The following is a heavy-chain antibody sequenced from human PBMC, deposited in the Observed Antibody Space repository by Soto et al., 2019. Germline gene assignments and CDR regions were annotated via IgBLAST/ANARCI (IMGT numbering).Heavy chain of an antibody. CDR3: AIIGSNSLYYFDS. CDR2: ISWNGGRI. CDR1: GFTFEDFA. J-gene: IGHJ4*02. D-gene: IGHD4-4*01. V-gene: IGHV3-9*01. Sequence: EVQLVESGGGLVQPGRSLRLSCAASGFTFEDFAMNWVRQAPGKGPEWVSRISWNGGRIDYADSVKGRFTISRDNAKNALYLQVNSLRPEDTALYYCAIIGSNSLYYFDSWGQGTLVTVSS.